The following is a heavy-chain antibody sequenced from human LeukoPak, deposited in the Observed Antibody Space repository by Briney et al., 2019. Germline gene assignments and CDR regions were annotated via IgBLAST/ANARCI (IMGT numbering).Heavy chain of an antibody. J-gene: IGHJ4*02. V-gene: IGHV3-7*03. CDR2: IKQDGSEK. D-gene: IGHD6-19*01. Sequence: GGSLRLSCAASGFTSSRYWMSWVRQAPGKGLEWVANIKQDGSEKYYVDSVKGRFTISRDNAKNALYLQMNSLRAEDTAIYYCAKDRQWLPSFDYWGQGTLVTVSS. CDR1: GFTSSRYW. CDR3: AKDRQWLPSFDY.